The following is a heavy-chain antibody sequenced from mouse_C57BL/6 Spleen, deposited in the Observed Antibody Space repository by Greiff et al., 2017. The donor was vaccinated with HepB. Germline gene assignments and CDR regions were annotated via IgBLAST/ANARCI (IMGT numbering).Heavy chain of an antibody. CDR1: GFTFSSYA. V-gene: IGHV5-4*01. Sequence: EVKLMESGGGLVKPGGSLKLSCAASGFTFSSYAMSWVRQTPEKRLEWVATISDGGSYTYYPDNVKGRFTISRDNAKNNLYLQMSHLKSEDTAMYYCARDRYYDYDVDYAMDYWGQGTSVTVSS. CDR3: ARDRYYDYDVDYAMDY. CDR2: ISDGGSYT. D-gene: IGHD2-4*01. J-gene: IGHJ4*01.